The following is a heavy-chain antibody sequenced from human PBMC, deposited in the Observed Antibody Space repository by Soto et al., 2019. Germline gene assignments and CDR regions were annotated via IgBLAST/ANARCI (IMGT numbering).Heavy chain of an antibody. D-gene: IGHD3-10*01. V-gene: IGHV3-30*03. CDR3: ASGEGRNGHAARFDY. CDR1: GFTFSNHG. Sequence: QMQLVESGGGVVQPGRSLRLSCAASGFTFSNHGIHWVRQAPGKGLEWVADISNDGNNKWYADSVKGRFTISRDKSKNTVYLKRNGLRGEDPAVHYCASGEGRNGHAARFDYWGQGPLVTVSS. CDR2: ISNDGNNK. J-gene: IGHJ4*02.